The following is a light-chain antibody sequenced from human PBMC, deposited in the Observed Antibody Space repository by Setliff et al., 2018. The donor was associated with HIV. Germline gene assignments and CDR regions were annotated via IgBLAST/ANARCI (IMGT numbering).Light chain of an antibody. V-gene: IGLV2-23*02. CDR2: EVT. Sequence: QSALAQPASVSGSPGQSITISCTGTTSDVGSNNLVSWYQQYPGKAPKIMIYEVTKRPSGVSNRFSGSKSGNTASLAISGLQAEDGADYYCCSYAGNYVFGTGTKSPS. CDR1: TSDVGSNNL. J-gene: IGLJ1*01. CDR3: CSYAGNYV.